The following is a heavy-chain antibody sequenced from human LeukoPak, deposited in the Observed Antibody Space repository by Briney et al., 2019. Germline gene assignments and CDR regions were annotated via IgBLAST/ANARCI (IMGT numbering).Heavy chain of an antibody. V-gene: IGHV1-46*01. CDR2: INPSGGST. Sequence: ASVKVSCKASGYTFTSYYMHWVRQDPGQGLEWMGIINPSGGSTSYAQKVQGRVTMTRDTSTSTAYMELRSLRSDDTAVYYCARDGHRRYHYDSSGREDAFDIWGQGTMVTVSS. J-gene: IGHJ3*02. CDR3: ARDGHRRYHYDSSGREDAFDI. CDR1: GYTFTSYY. D-gene: IGHD3-22*01.